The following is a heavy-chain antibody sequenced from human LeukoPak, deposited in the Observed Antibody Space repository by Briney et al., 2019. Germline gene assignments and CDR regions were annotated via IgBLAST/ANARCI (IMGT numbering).Heavy chain of an antibody. Sequence: GRSLRLSCAASGFTFDDYAMHWVRQAPGKGLEWVSGISWNSGSIRYADSVKGRFTISRDNAKNSLYLQMNSLRAEDTALYYCAKTDTAMVKGYFDYWGQGTLVTVSS. CDR3: AKTDTAMVKGYFDY. V-gene: IGHV3-9*01. CDR1: GFTFDDYA. CDR2: ISWNSGSI. J-gene: IGHJ4*02. D-gene: IGHD5-18*01.